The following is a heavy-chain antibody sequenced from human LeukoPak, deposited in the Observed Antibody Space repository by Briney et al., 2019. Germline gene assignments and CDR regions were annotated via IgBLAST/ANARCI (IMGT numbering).Heavy chain of an antibody. V-gene: IGHV3-9*01. Sequence: GGSLRLSCAASGFTFDDYAMHWVRQAPGKGLEWVSGISWNSGSIGYADSVKGRFTISRDNSKNSLYLQMNSLRAEDTALYYCAKDSRTYYYDSSGYYSYYFDYWGQGTLVTVSS. CDR1: GFTFDDYA. CDR3: AKDSRTYYYDSSGYYSYYFDY. J-gene: IGHJ4*02. CDR2: ISWNSGSI. D-gene: IGHD3-22*01.